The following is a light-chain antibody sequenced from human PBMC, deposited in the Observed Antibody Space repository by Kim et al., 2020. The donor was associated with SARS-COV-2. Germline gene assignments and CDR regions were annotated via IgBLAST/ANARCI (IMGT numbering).Light chain of an antibody. CDR1: QSVSSY. V-gene: IGKV3-11*01. CDR3: QKRSNWPPSHT. J-gene: IGKJ4*01. Sequence: EIVLTQSPATLSLSPGERATLSCRASQSVSSYLAWYQQKPGQAPRLLIYDASNRATGIPARFSGSGSGTDFTLTISSLEPEDFAVYYCQKRSNWPPSHTFGGGNKVDIK. CDR2: DAS.